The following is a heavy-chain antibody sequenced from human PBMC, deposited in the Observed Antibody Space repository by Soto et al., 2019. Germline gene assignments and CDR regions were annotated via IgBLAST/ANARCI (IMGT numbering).Heavy chain of an antibody. CDR3: ANLYSGSYSTY. D-gene: IGHD1-26*01. J-gene: IGHJ4*02. CDR1: GFTLSYYW. Sequence: PGGSLRLSCTASGFTLSYYWMHWVRQAPGKGLVWVSRINSDGSTTNYADSVKGRFTISRDNAKNTLYLEMNSLRAEDTAVYYCANLYSGSYSTYWGPGTLVTVSS. CDR2: INSDGSTT. V-gene: IGHV3-74*01.